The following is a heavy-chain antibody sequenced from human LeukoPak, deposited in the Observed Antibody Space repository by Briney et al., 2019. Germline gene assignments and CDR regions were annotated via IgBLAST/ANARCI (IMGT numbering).Heavy chain of an antibody. D-gene: IGHD3-10*01. Sequence: ASVKVSCKASGYIFTNFDISCVRQAPGQGLEWMGWISTYSGNTFYAQKFQGRVTMTTDTSTSTVYMELRSLRSDDTAVYFCARSRGYYGSGLYYFDYWGQGTLVTVSS. J-gene: IGHJ4*02. CDR2: ISTYSGNT. CDR3: ARSRGYYGSGLYYFDY. CDR1: GYIFTNFD. V-gene: IGHV1-18*01.